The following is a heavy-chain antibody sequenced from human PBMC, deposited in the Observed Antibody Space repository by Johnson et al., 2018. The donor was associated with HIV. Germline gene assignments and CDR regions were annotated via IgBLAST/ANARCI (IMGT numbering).Heavy chain of an antibody. D-gene: IGHD7-27*01. CDR1: GFTFSSYP. Sequence: QVQLVESGGGVVQPGRSLRLSCAASGFTFSSYPMHWVRQAPGKGLEWVAIISYDGRNKYYADSVKGRFTISRDNSKNTLYLQMNSLRPEDTAVYYCAREGTGNAFDIWGQGTMVTVSS. V-gene: IGHV3-30*04. J-gene: IGHJ3*02. CDR3: AREGTGNAFDI. CDR2: ISYDGRNK.